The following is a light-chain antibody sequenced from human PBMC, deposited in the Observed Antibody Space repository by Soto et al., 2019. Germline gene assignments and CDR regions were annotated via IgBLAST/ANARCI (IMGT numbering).Light chain of an antibody. Sequence: DLQMTQSPSTLSASVGDGVTITCRASQSISRWLAWYQLQPGKAPNLLIYDVSNLQSGVPSRFSGSASGTEFTLTIGSLKPDDYAIDYCQQYSTNSTFGQGTRLEIK. V-gene: IGKV1-5*01. J-gene: IGKJ5*01. CDR2: DVS. CDR3: QQYSTNST. CDR1: QSISRW.